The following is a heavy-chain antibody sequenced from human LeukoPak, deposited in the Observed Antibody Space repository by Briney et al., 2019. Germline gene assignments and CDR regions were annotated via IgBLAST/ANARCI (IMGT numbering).Heavy chain of an antibody. J-gene: IGHJ6*03. V-gene: IGHV1-69*06. CDR3: ARCRIAARPTYYYYYMDV. CDR1: GYTFTSYY. Sequence: GASVKVSCKASGYTFTSYYMHWVRQAPGQGLEWMGGIIPIFGTANYAQKFQGRVTITADKSTSTAYMELSSLRSEDTAVYYCARCRIAARPTYYYYYMDVWGKGTTVTVSS. D-gene: IGHD6-6*01. CDR2: IIPIFGTA.